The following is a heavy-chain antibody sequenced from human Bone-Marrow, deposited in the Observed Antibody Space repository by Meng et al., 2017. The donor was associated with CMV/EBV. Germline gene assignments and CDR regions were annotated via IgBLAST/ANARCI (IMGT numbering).Heavy chain of an antibody. CDR1: GFTFSSYW. CDR3: ARDRFQGYSYGLIDY. Sequence: GESLKISCAASGFTFSSYWIYWVRQAPGKGLVWVARFNSDGNTTNYADSVKGRFTMSRDNAKNTLHLQMNSLRVEDTAVYYCARDRFQGYSYGLIDYWGQGTLVTVSS. CDR2: FNSDGNTT. V-gene: IGHV3-74*01. D-gene: IGHD5-18*01. J-gene: IGHJ4*02.